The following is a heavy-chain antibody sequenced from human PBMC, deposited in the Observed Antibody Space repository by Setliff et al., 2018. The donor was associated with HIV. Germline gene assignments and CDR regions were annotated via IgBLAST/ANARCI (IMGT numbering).Heavy chain of an antibody. CDR3: AREGSPIYYFDY. CDR1: GGTFSSYA. J-gene: IGHJ4*02. D-gene: IGHD3-10*01. V-gene: IGHV1-69*10. CDR2: IIPILGIA. Sequence: GASVKVSCKASGGTFSSYAISWVRQAPGQGLEWMGGIIPILGIANYAQKFQGRATITADKSTSTAYMELSSLRSEDTAVYYCAREGSPIYYFDYWSQGTLVTVSS.